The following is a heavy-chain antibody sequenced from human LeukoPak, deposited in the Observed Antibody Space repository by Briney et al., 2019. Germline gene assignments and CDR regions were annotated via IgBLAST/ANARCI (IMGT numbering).Heavy chain of an antibody. Sequence: GGSLRLSCAASGFTFSSYGMSWVRQAPGKGLEWVSAISGSGGSTYYADSVKGRFTISRDNSKNTLYLQMNSLRAEDTAVYYCARDPLETYYYDNSGYSMDYWGQGTLVTVSS. J-gene: IGHJ4*02. CDR3: ARDPLETYYYDNSGYSMDY. CDR2: ISGSGGST. V-gene: IGHV3-23*01. CDR1: GFTFSSYG. D-gene: IGHD3-22*01.